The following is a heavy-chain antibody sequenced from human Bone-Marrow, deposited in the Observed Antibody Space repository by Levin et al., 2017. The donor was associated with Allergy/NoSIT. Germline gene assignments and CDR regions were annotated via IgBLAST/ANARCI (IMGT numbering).Heavy chain of an antibody. CDR2: ISAGGNYI. D-gene: IGHD3-10*01. J-gene: IGHJ4*02. CDR1: GILFSSYD. CDR3: VKGSGQLFTN. V-gene: IGHV3-21*01. Sequence: GGSLRLSCAASGILFSSYDMNWVRQAPGKGLEWVSSISAGGNYIYYADSVKGRFTISRDNAKNSLFLQMNSLRAEDTAVYYCVKGSGQLFTNWGQGTLVTVSS.